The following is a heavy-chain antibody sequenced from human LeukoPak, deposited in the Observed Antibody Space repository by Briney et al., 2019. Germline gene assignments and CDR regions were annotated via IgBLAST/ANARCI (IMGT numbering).Heavy chain of an antibody. J-gene: IGHJ2*01. CDR2: INHSGST. CDR1: GGSIRGYY. CDR3: GRGAAVAGSYWYFDL. Sequence: PSETLSLTCAVYGGSIRGYYWNWIRQPPGKGLEWIGEINHSGSTNYNPSLKSRVTISVDTSKNQFSLKLSSVTAADTAVYYCGRGAAVAGSYWYFDLWGRGTLVTVSS. D-gene: IGHD6-19*01. V-gene: IGHV4-34*01.